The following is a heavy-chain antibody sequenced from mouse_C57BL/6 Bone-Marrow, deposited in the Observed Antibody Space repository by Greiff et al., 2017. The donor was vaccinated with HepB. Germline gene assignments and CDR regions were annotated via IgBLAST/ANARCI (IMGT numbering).Heavy chain of an antibody. CDR2: IYPRSGNT. Sequence: VMLVESGAELARPGASVKLSCKASGYTFTSYGISWVKQRTGQGLEWIGEIYPRSGNTYYNEKFKGKATLTADKSSSTAYMELRSLTSEDSAVYFCARSFYYYGREAWFAYWGQGTLVTVSA. CDR1: GYTFTSYG. D-gene: IGHD1-1*01. V-gene: IGHV1-81*01. CDR3: ARSFYYYGREAWFAY. J-gene: IGHJ3*01.